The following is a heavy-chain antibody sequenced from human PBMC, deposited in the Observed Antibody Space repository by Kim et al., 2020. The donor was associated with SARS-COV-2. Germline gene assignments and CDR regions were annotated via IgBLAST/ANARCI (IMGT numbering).Heavy chain of an antibody. D-gene: IGHD6-19*01. CDR1: GFSFSDYY. Sequence: GGSLRLSCAASGFSFSDYYMSWIRQAPGKGLEWVSCISHSGTTIYYADSVKGRFTISRDNAKSSLYLQMNSLRAEDTAIYYCARESRREPVSGSGYWGQGTLLPVSS. CDR3: ARESRREPVSGSGY. V-gene: IGHV3-11*01. J-gene: IGHJ4*02. CDR2: ISHSGTTI.